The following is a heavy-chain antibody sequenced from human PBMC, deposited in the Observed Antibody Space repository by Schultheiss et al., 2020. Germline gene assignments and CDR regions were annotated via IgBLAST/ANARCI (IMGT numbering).Heavy chain of an antibody. V-gene: IGHV1-69*13. J-gene: IGHJ4*02. Sequence: SVKVSCKASGGTFSSYAISWVRQAPGQGLEWMGGIIPIFGTANYAQKFQGRVTITADESTSTAYMELSSLRSEDTAVYYCAGGYCSGGSCYSDFDYWGQGTLVTVSS. CDR2: IIPIFGTA. CDR1: GGTFSSYA. CDR3: AGGYCSGGSCYSDFDY. D-gene: IGHD2-15*01.